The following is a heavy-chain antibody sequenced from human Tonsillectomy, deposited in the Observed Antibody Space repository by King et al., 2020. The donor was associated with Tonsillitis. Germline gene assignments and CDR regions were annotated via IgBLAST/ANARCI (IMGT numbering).Heavy chain of an antibody. CDR2: IYYSGIT. CDR3: ARETTTNWFDP. CDR1: GGSINSGGYY. D-gene: IGHD1-1*01. V-gene: IGHV4-31*01. J-gene: IGHJ5*02. Sequence: VPLQESGPGLVKPSQTLSLTCTVSGGSINSGGYYWTWIRQRPGKGLEWIGYIYYSGITYYNPSLKSPLTISIDTSKNQFSLELSSVTAADTAVYYCARETTTNWFDPWGQGTLVTVSS.